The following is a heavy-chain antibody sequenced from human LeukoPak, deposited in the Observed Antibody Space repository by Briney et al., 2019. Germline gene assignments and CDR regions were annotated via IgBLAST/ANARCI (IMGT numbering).Heavy chain of an antibody. CDR1: GGTFSSYA. CDR3: ARGYYDSSGYQPFDP. Sequence: ASMKVSCKASGGTFSSYAISWVRQAPGQGLEWMGGIIPIFGTANYAQKFQGRVTITADESTSTAYMELSSLRSEDTAVYYCARGYYDSSGYQPFDPWGQGTLVTVSS. CDR2: IIPIFGTA. D-gene: IGHD3-22*01. J-gene: IGHJ5*02. V-gene: IGHV1-69*13.